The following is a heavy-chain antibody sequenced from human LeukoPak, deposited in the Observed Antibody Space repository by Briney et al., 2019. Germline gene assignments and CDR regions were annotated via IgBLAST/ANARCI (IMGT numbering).Heavy chain of an antibody. CDR3: ARGMWELANFDY. CDR2: IYYSGST. Sequence: PSETLSLTCTVSGGSISSSSYYWGLIRQPPGKGLEWIGSIYYSGSTYYNPSLKSRVTISVDTSKNQFSLKLSSVTAADTAVYYCARGMWELANFDYWGQGTLVTVSS. CDR1: GGSISSSSYY. V-gene: IGHV4-39*07. D-gene: IGHD1-26*01. J-gene: IGHJ4*02.